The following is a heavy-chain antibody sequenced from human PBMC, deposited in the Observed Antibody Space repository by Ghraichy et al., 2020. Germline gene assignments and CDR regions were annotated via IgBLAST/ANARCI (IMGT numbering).Heavy chain of an antibody. J-gene: IGHJ6*02. V-gene: IGHV3-21*01. CDR2: ISRSSSHT. D-gene: IGHD6-6*01. Sequence: ETLSLTCAASGFIFSSYDMNWVRQAPGKGLEWFSYISRSSSHTYDGDSVRGRFTISRDNAKNSLYLQMNSLRAEDTAVYYCARDRGSLARLGGMDVWGQRRTVTVSS. CDR1: GFIFSSYD. CDR3: ARDRGSLARLGGMDV.